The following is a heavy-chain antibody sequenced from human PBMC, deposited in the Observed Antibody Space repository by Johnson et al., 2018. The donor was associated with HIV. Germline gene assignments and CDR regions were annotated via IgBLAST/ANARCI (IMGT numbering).Heavy chain of an antibody. J-gene: IGHJ3*02. Sequence: DVQLVESGGGLVQPGRSLRLSCAASGFTFDDYAMHWVRQAPGKGLEWVSGISWNSGSIGYADSVKGRFTISRDNAKNSLYLQMNSLRADDTAVYYCARDRDSIVGSHDAFDIWGQGTMVTVSS. D-gene: IGHD1-26*01. CDR3: ARDRDSIVGSHDAFDI. CDR2: ISWNSGSI. V-gene: IGHV3-9*01. CDR1: GFTFDDYA.